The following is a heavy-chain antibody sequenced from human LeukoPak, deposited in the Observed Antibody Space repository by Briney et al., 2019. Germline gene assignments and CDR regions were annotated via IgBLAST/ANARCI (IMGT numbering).Heavy chain of an antibody. V-gene: IGHV4-4*02. J-gene: IGHJ4*02. CDR1: GGSISSSNW. D-gene: IGHD1-26*01. CDR2: IYHSGTT. CDR3: ARASSHIVGAIDY. Sequence: PSETLSLTCAVSGGSISSSNWWSWVRQPPGKGLEWIGEIYHSGTTNYTPSLKSRVTISVDTSKNQFSLKLSSVTAADTAVYYCARASSHIVGAIDYWGQGTLVTVSS.